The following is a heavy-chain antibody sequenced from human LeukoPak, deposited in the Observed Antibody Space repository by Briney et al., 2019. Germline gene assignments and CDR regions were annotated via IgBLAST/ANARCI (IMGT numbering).Heavy chain of an antibody. CDR2: IGSTGSYI. Sequence: GGSLRLSCVASGFIFNSYVMNWVRQAPGKGPEWVSSIGSTGSYIFYADSVKGRFTISRDDTKNSVYLQMNTLRAEDTGIYFCARSEGGSENYWGQGTLVAVSS. V-gene: IGHV3-21*01. J-gene: IGHJ4*02. CDR1: GFIFNSYV. D-gene: IGHD1-26*01. CDR3: ARSEGGSENY.